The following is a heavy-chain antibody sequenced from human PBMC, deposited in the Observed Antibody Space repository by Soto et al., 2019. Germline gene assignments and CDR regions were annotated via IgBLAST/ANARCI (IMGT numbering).Heavy chain of an antibody. J-gene: IGHJ6*02. CDR1: GYTFTSYG. V-gene: IGHV1-18*01. CDR3: ARDVRSHDYGHYYYGMDV. CDR2: ISIYNGNT. Sequence: QVQLVQSGAEVNKPGASVKVSCKASGYTFTSYGISWVRQAPGQGLEWMGWISIYNGNTNYAQKLQGRVTTTTDTSTSTAYMELRSLRSDDTAVYYCARDVRSHDYGHYYYGMDVWGQGTTVTVSS. D-gene: IGHD4-17*01.